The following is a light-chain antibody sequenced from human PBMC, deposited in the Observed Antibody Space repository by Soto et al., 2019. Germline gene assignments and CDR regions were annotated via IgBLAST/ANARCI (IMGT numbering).Light chain of an antibody. CDR2: DAS. Sequence: VLTHSAGTLSVSAVEISAGSCRAIQSVSSSYLAWYQQKPGQAPRLLIYDASNRATGIPDRFSGSGSGTDFTLTISRLEPEDFAVYYCQQYGNSIPITFGQGTRLEIK. V-gene: IGKV3-20*01. J-gene: IGKJ5*01. CDR1: QSVSSSY. CDR3: QQYGNSIPIT.